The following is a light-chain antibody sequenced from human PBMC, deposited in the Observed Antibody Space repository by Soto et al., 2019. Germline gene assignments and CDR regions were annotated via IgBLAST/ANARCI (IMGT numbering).Light chain of an antibody. CDR2: GVT. Sequence: QSALTQPASVSDSPGQSITISCTGTSSDVGGSNFVSWYQQHPGKPPKLIIHGVTNRPSGVSHRFSGSKSDYTASLTISGLQAEDEGDYYCSSYTTAYFYVFGTGTKVTVL. CDR3: SSYTTAYFYV. J-gene: IGLJ1*01. CDR1: SSDVGGSNF. V-gene: IGLV2-14*01.